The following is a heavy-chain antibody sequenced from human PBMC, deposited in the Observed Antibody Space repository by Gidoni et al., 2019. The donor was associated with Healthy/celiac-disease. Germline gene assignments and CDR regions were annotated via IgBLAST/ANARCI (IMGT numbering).Heavy chain of an antibody. CDR2: NSSSGGST. CDR3: ASINWNYAYYYYYGMDV. D-gene: IGHD1-7*01. V-gene: IGHV3-23*01. Sequence: EVQLLEYGGGLVQPGGSRRLHCAAPGSPFSGAAMRWVRQAPGKGLSWVSANSSSGGSTYYADSMKVRFTISRDNTKNTLYLQMNSLRAEDTAVDYCASINWNYAYYYYYGMDVWGQGTTVTVAS. J-gene: IGHJ6*02. CDR1: GSPFSGAA.